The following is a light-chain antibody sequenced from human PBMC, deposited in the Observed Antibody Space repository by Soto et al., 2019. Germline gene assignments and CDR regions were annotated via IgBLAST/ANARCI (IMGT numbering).Light chain of an antibody. Sequence: QSALTQPRSVSGSPGQSVTISCTGTSSDVGGYNYVSWYQQHPGKAPKLMIYDVSKRPSGVTDRFSGSKSGNTASLTISGLQAEDAADYDCCSYAGSYYVFGTGTKVTVL. J-gene: IGLJ1*01. V-gene: IGLV2-11*01. CDR2: DVS. CDR1: SSDVGGYNY. CDR3: CSYAGSYYV.